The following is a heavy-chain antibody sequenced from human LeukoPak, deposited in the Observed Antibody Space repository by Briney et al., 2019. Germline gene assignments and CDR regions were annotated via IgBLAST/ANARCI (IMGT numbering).Heavy chain of an antibody. CDR2: INPNSGGT. Sequence: GASVKVSCKASGYTFTGYYMHWVRQAPGQGLEWMGWINPNSGGTNYAQKFQGRVTVTRDTSISTVYMELSRLRSDDTAVYYCARVALFWSGHYFDYWGQGTLVTVSS. CDR3: ARVALFWSGHYFDY. J-gene: IGHJ4*02. D-gene: IGHD3-3*01. V-gene: IGHV1-2*02. CDR1: GYTFTGYY.